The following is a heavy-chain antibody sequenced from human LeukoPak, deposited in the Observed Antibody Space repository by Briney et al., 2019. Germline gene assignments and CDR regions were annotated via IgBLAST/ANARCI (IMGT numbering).Heavy chain of an antibody. Sequence: PSVTLSLTCTVSGGSISSHYWSWIRHPPGKGLEWIGYIYYSGSTNYNPSLKSRVTMSVDTSKNQFSLKLSSVTAADTAVYYCARGGAAAAADYWGQGTLVTVSS. CDR3: ARGGAAAAADY. D-gene: IGHD6-13*01. V-gene: IGHV4-59*11. CDR1: GGSISSHY. J-gene: IGHJ4*02. CDR2: IYYSGST.